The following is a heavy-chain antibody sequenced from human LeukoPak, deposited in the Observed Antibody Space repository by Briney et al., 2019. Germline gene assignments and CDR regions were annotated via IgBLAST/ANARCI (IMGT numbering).Heavy chain of an antibody. V-gene: IGHV4-38-2*01. J-gene: IGHJ4*02. D-gene: IGHD3-10*01. CDR2: IYHSGST. CDR1: GYSISSGYS. CDR3: ARSGYMVRGVLDY. Sequence: SETLSLTCAVSGYSISSGYSWGWIRQPPGKGLEWIGSIYHSGSTYYNPSLKSRVTISVDTSKNQFSLKLSSVTAADTAVYYCARSGYMVRGVLDYWGQGTLVTVSS.